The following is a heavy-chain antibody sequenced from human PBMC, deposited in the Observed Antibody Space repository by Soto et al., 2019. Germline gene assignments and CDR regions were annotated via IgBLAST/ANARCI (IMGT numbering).Heavy chain of an antibody. CDR3: AREVVGPTYGMDV. CDR2: IIPIFGTA. J-gene: IGHJ6*02. D-gene: IGHD1-26*01. V-gene: IGHV1-69*13. CDR1: GGTFSSYA. Sequence: SVKVSCKASGGTFSSYAISWVRQAPGQGLERMGGIIPIFGTANYAQKFQGRVTITADESTSTAYMELSSLRSEDTAVYYCAREVVGPTYGMDVWGQGTTVTVSS.